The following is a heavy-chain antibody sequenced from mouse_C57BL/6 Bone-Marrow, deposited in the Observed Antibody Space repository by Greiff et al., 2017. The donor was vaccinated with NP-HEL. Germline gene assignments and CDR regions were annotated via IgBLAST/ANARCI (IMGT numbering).Heavy chain of an antibody. V-gene: IGHV1-15*01. Sequence: VQLQQSGAELVRPGASVTLSCKASGYTFTDYEMHWVKQTPVHGLEWIGAIDPETGGTAYNQKFKGKAILTADKSSSTAYMELRSLTSEDSAVYYCTRRGYGSGGDYWGKGTTRTVSS. D-gene: IGHD1-1*01. CDR3: TRRGYGSGGDY. CDR2: IDPETGGT. CDR1: GYTFTDYE. J-gene: IGHJ2*01.